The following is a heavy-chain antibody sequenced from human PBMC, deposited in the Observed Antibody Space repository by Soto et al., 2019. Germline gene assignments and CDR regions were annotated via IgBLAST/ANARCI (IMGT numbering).Heavy chain of an antibody. J-gene: IGHJ4*02. CDR2: VSGSGDST. Sequence: ELQVLESGGGLVQPGGSLRLTCAASGFTLSENGTSWVRQAPGKGLEWVSFVSGSGDSTYYTDSVKGRFTISRDSSKNTMCLQMNSLRAEDTAVYYCATSNYGERDWGQGTLVTVSS. CDR1: GFTLSENG. D-gene: IGHD3-10*01. V-gene: IGHV3-23*01. CDR3: ATSNYGERD.